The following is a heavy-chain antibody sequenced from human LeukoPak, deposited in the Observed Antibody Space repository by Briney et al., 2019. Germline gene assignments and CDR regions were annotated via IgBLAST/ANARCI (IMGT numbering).Heavy chain of an antibody. V-gene: IGHV4-59*01. Sequence: ASETLSLTCTVSGGSISSYYWSWIRQPPGKGLEWIGYIYYSGSTNYNPSLKSRVTISVDTSKNQFSLKLNSVTAADTAVYYCAGSGDSGGYYYPMFDYWGQGTLVTVSS. CDR2: IYYSGST. J-gene: IGHJ4*02. CDR3: AGSGDSGGYYYPMFDY. CDR1: GGSISSYY. D-gene: IGHD3-22*01.